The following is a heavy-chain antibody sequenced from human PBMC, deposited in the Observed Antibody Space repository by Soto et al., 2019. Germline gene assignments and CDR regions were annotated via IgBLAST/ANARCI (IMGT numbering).Heavy chain of an antibody. CDR3: ARDLGYSYGFLRDYYYGMDV. J-gene: IGHJ6*02. CDR1: GFTFSSYA. CDR2: ISYDGSNK. Sequence: PGGSLRLSCAASGFTFSSYAMHWVRQAPGKGLEWVAVISYDGSNKYYADSVKGRFTISRDNSKNTLYLQMNSLRAEDTAVYYCARDLGYSYGFLRDYYYGMDVWGQGTTVTVSS. V-gene: IGHV3-30-3*01. D-gene: IGHD5-18*01.